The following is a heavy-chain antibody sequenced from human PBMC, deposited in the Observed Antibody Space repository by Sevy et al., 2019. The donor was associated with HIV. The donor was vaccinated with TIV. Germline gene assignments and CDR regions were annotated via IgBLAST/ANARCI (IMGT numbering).Heavy chain of an antibody. CDR3: ARMDTARRYYYYGMDV. V-gene: IGHV1-2*02. J-gene: IGHJ6*02. D-gene: IGHD5-18*01. Sequence: ASVKVSCKASGYTFTGYYMHWVRQAPGQGLEWMGCINPNSGGTNYAQKFQGRVTMTRDTSISTAYMELSRLRSDDTAVYYCARMDTARRYYYYGMDVWGQGTTVTVSS. CDR1: GYTFTGYY. CDR2: INPNSGGT.